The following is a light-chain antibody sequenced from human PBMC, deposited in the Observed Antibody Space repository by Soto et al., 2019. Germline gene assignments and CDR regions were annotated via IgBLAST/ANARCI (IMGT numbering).Light chain of an antibody. J-gene: IGKJ2*01. CDR1: QSISSW. CDR3: QQYNSYPYT. Sequence: DIQMTQSPSTLSASVGDRVTITCLASQSISSWLAWYQQKPGKAPKLLIYKASSLESGVPSRFSGSGSGTEFTLTISSLQPDDFATYYCQQYNSYPYTFGQGTKVDIK. V-gene: IGKV1-5*03. CDR2: KAS.